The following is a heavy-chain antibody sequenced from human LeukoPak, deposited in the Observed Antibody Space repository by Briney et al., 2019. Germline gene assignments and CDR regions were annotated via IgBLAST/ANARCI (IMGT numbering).Heavy chain of an antibody. D-gene: IGHD3-22*01. Sequence: PGRTLSLSSAASGFTFSSYCMSRVRQPPGEWLEWVSAISGSGGKTYYADSGKGRSTIPRDNSKNTLYLQMNGLRAEDTAVYYWAKDLYYYARSGPFDYCGQGTLVTVSS. CDR3: AKDLYYYARSGPFDY. J-gene: IGHJ4*02. CDR2: ISGSGGKT. V-gene: IGHV3-23*01. CDR1: GFTFSSYC.